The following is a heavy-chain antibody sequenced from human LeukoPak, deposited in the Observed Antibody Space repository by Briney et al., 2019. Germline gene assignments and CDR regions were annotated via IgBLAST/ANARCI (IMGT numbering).Heavy chain of an antibody. Sequence: GGSLRLSCAASGFTFSSYAMHWVRQAPGKGLEWVAVISYDGSNKYYADSVKGRFTISRDNSKNTLYLQMNSLRAEDTAVYYCARVGDYGDYFDYWGQGNLVTVSS. CDR3: ARVGDYGDYFDY. D-gene: IGHD4-17*01. CDR1: GFTFSSYA. J-gene: IGHJ4*02. CDR2: ISYDGSNK. V-gene: IGHV3-30*04.